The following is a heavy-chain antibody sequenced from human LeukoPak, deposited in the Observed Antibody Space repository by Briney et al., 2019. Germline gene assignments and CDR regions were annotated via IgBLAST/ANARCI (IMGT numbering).Heavy chain of an antibody. Sequence: SETLSLTCTVSGGSISSSSYYWGWIRQPPGKGLEWIGSIYYSGSTYYNPSLKSRVTISVDTSKNQFSLKLSSVTAADTAAYYCARDQWSLGYSSDSNSFDYWGQGTLVTVSS. CDR3: ARDQWSLGYSSDSNSFDY. CDR1: GGSISSSSYY. D-gene: IGHD6-25*01. CDR2: IYYSGST. V-gene: IGHV4-39*07. J-gene: IGHJ4*02.